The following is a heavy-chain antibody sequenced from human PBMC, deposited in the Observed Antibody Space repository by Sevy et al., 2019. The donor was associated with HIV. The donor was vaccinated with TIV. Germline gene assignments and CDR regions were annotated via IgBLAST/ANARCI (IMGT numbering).Heavy chain of an antibody. D-gene: IGHD6-19*01. CDR2: ISYDGSNK. CDR1: GFTFSSYA. CDR3: ASVQGYSSGWYSDY. V-gene: IGHV3-30-3*01. Sequence: GGSLRLSCAASGFTFSSYAMHWVRQAPGKGLEWVAVISYDGSNKYYADSVKGRFTISRDNSKNTLYLQMNSLRAEDTAVYYCASVQGYSSGWYSDYWGQGTTVTVSS. J-gene: IGHJ4*03.